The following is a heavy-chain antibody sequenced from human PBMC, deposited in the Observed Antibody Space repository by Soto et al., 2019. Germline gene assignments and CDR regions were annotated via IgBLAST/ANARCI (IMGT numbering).Heavy chain of an antibody. CDR2: ISGSGGST. V-gene: IGHV3-23*01. J-gene: IGHJ6*02. Sequence: HPGGSLRLSCAASGFTFSSYAMSWVRQAPGKGLEWVSAISGSGGSTYYADSVKGRFTISRDNSKNTLYLQMNSLRAEDTAVYYCAKAVSAITTHQYYYGMDVWGQGTTVTVSS. CDR1: GFTFSSYA. CDR3: AKAVSAITTHQYYYGMDV. D-gene: IGHD3-16*01.